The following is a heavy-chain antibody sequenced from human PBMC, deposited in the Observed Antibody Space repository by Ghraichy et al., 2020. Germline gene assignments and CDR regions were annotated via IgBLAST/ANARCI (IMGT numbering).Heavy chain of an antibody. CDR3: TTELDYVWGSYRYTGPYYFDY. CDR2: IKSKTDGGTT. Sequence: GESLNISCAASGFTFSNAWMSWVRQAPGKGLEWVGRIKSKTDGGTTDYAAPVKGRFTISRDDSKNTLYLQMNSLKTEDTAVYYCTTELDYVWGSYRYTGPYYFDYWGQGTLVTVSS. J-gene: IGHJ4*02. D-gene: IGHD3-16*02. CDR1: GFTFSNAW. V-gene: IGHV3-15*01.